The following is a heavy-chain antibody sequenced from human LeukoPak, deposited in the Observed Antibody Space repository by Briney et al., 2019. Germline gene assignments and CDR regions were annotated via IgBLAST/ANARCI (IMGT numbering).Heavy chain of an antibody. Sequence: GGSLRLSCAASGFTFSNYAMSWVRQAPGKGLEWISTITDSGITYYADSVKGRFTIPRDNSRNTLYLQMNSLRAEDTAVYYCAKRTYSSSGAFDYWGQGTLVTVSS. CDR1: GFTFSNYA. CDR3: AKRTYSSSGAFDY. J-gene: IGHJ4*02. D-gene: IGHD6-6*01. V-gene: IGHV3-23*01. CDR2: ITDSGIT.